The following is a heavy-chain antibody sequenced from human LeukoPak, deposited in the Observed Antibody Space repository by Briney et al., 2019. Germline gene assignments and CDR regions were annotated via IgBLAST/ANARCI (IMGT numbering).Heavy chain of an antibody. D-gene: IGHD3-10*01. CDR3: ARPDQYYGSGSPDY. CDR1: GFTFNSFG. Sequence: GGSLRLSCAASGFTFNSFGMHWVRQAPGKGLEWVTFIRYDGNQKYYADSVKGRFTISRDNSENSLYLQMNSLRGEDTAVYYCARPDQYYGSGSPDYWGQGTLVTVSS. V-gene: IGHV3-30*02. CDR2: IRYDGNQK. J-gene: IGHJ4*02.